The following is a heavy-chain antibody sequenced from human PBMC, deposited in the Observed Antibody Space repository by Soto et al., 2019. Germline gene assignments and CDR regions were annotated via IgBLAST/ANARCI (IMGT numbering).Heavy chain of an antibody. CDR2: IRQDGGAQ. CDR1: GFTFTTYW. Sequence: GGSQRLSCVASGFTFTTYWMSWVRQAPGKGLEWVANIRQDGGAQYYVDSVKGRFTISRDNAKNSVYLQMDSLRVEDTAVYYCVRGGHGSGSYLGSSWGQGILVTVSS. CDR3: VRGGHGSGSYLGSS. J-gene: IGHJ5*02. V-gene: IGHV3-7*03. D-gene: IGHD3-10*01.